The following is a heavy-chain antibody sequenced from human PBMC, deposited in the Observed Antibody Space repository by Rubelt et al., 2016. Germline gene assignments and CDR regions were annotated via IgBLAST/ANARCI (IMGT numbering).Heavy chain of an antibody. D-gene: IGHD3-22*01. CDR2: INHSGST. J-gene: IGHJ4*02. V-gene: IGHV4-39*07. CDR3: ASYYYDSSGYPPPYFDY. Sequence: QLQLQESGPGLVKPSETLSLTCTVSGGSISSSSYYWGWIRQPPGKGLEWIGEINHSGSTNYNPSLKSRVTISVDTSKNQFSLKLSSVTAADTAVYYCASYYYDSSGYPPPYFDYWGQGTLVTVSS. CDR1: GGSISSSSYY.